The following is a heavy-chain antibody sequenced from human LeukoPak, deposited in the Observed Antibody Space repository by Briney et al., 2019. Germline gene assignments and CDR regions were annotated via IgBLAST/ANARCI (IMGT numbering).Heavy chain of an antibody. CDR2: IYTSGST. J-gene: IGHJ3*02. CDR3: ARGSGLGSIVAFDI. D-gene: IGHD6-6*01. CDR1: GGSISSYY. V-gene: IGHV4-4*07. Sequence: PSETLSLTCTVSGGSISSYYWSWIRQPAGKGLEWIGRIYTSGSTNYNPSLKSRVTISVDTSKNQFSLKLSSVTAADTAVYYCARGSGLGSIVAFDIWGQGTMVTVSS.